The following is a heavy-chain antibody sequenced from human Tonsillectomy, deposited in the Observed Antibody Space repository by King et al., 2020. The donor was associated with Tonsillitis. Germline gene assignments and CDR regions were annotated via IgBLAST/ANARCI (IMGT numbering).Heavy chain of an antibody. CDR3: ARNFDRSGYFEACDI. J-gene: IGHJ3*02. CDR2: ISHDGSIK. D-gene: IGHD3-22*01. V-gene: IGHV3-30-3*01. CDR1: GFTFTSYA. Sequence: VQLVESGGGLVQPGRSLRLSCAASGFTFTSYAMHWVRQSPGKGLEWLSFISHDGSIKFYPDSVKGRVTISRDHSKNTVYLEINSLRAEDKALDFCARNFDRSGYFEACDIWGQGTMVTVSS.